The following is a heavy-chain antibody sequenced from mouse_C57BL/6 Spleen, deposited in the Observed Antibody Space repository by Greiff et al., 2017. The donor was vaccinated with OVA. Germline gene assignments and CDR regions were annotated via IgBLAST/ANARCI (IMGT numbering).Heavy chain of an antibody. CDR3: ARDYYGSGHFAY. CDR1: GFTITDYY. J-gene: IGHJ3*01. V-gene: IGHV14-2*01. D-gene: IGHD1-1*01. CDR2: INPEDGET. Sequence: EVQLQQSGAELVKPGASVKLSCTASGFTITDYYMHWVKQRTEQGLEWIGSINPEDGETKYAPKFQGKATITADTSSNTAYLQRSGLTSEDTAVYYGARDYYGSGHFAYWGQGTLVTVSA.